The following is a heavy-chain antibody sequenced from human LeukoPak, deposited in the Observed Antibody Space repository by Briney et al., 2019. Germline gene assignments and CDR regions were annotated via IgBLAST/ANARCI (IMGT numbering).Heavy chain of an antibody. V-gene: IGHV4-39*01. CDR2: IYYSGST. J-gene: IGHJ3*02. CDR3: ARQAHYDSSGYYFPSTSNDAFDI. Sequence: RPSETLSLTCTVSGGSISSSSYYWGWIRQPPGKGLEWIGSIYYSGSTYYNPSLKSRVTISVDTSKNQFSLKLSSVTAADTAVYYCARQAHYDSSGYYFPSTSNDAFDIWGQGTMVTVSS. D-gene: IGHD3-22*01. CDR1: GGSISSSSYY.